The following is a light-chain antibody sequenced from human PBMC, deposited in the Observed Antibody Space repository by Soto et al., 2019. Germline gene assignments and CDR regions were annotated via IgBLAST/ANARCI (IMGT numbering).Light chain of an antibody. J-gene: IGKJ1*01. CDR1: QRITNSN. Sequence: EIVLTQSPGTLSLSPGEGAALSCRASQRITNSNLAWYQQKPGQAPRLLVYAASSRATGIPVRFSGSGSGTDFTLTISRLEPEDFAVYYCQQYGSPRGTFGQGTKVDI. V-gene: IGKV3-20*01. CDR2: AAS. CDR3: QQYGSPRGT.